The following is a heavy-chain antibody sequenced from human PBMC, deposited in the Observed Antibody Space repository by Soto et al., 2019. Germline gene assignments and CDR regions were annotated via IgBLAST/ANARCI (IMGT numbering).Heavy chain of an antibody. Sequence: QLQLQESGSRLVKPSQTLSLTCAVSGGSISSGGYSWTWIRQPPGKGLEWIGYIYHSASTYYNPSLKSRVTISVDRSKNQFSLKLSSVTAADTAVYYCARVLDYWGQGTLVTVSS. V-gene: IGHV4-30-2*01. J-gene: IGHJ4*02. CDR3: ARVLDY. CDR1: GGSISSGGYS. CDR2: IYHSAST.